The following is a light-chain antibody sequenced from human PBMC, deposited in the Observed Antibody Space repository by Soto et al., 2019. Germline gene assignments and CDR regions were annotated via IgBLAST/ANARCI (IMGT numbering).Light chain of an antibody. CDR1: SNDVGGYNY. Sequence: QYALTQPPSASGSPGQSVTISCTGTSNDVGGYNYVTWYQQHPGKAPKLMISEVSKRPSGVPDRFSGSKSGNTASLTVSGLQAEDEADYYCSSFAGNNNLVFGGGTKLTVL. CDR2: EVS. V-gene: IGLV2-8*01. J-gene: IGLJ2*01. CDR3: SSFAGNNNLV.